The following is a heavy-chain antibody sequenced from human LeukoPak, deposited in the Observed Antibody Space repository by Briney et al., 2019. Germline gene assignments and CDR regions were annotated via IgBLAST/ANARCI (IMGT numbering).Heavy chain of an antibody. CDR2: IYPGDSDT. D-gene: IGHD2-2*01. V-gene: IGHV5-51*01. CDR3: ATFGPSYCSSTSCYLDY. CDR1: GYSFTSYW. Sequence: GESLKISCKGSGYSFTSYWIGWVRQMPGKGLEWMGIIYPGDSDTRYSPSFQGQVTISADKSISTAYLQWSSLKASDTAMYYCATFGPSYCSSTSCYLDYWGQGTLVTVSS. J-gene: IGHJ4*02.